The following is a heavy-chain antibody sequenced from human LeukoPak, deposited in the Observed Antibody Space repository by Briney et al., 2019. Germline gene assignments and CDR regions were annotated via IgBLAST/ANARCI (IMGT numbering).Heavy chain of an antibody. J-gene: IGHJ5*02. Sequence: ASVKVSCKASGYTITNNYMHWVRQAPGQGLEWMGVINPSGTGTSYAQKFQGRITMSRDTSTSTVYMELRSLRSEDTAFYYCATDHSMANTAWWFDPWGQGTLVTVSS. CDR3: ATDHSMANTAWWFDP. CDR2: INPSGTGT. V-gene: IGHV1-46*01. D-gene: IGHD5-24*01. CDR1: GYTITNNY.